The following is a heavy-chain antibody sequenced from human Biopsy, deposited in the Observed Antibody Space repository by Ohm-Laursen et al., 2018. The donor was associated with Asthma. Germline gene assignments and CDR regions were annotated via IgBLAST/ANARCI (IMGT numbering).Heavy chain of an antibody. CDR2: ISYDGRET. CDR1: GFRFPIYG. J-gene: IGHJ4*02. Sequence: SLRLSCAASGFRFPIYGMHWVRQGPGKGPEWVALISYDGRETGYVDSVKGRFTISRDNSKSTMYLEMNSLRAEDTAVYYCPKDVFPGWEVRRGPDYWGQGTLVTVSA. CDR3: PKDVFPGWEVRRGPDY. V-gene: IGHV3-30*18. D-gene: IGHD1-26*01.